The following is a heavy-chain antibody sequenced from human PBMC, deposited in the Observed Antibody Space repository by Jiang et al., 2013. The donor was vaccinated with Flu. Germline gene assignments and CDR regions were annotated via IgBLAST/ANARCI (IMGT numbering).Heavy chain of an antibody. J-gene: IGHJ5*02. CDR2: INPNSGGT. Sequence: VESGAEVKKPGASVKVSCKASGYTFTGYYMHWVRQAPGQGLEWMGWINPNSGGTNYAQKFQGRVTMTRDTSISTAYMELSRLRSDDTAVYYCARGGGVTMIVVVIESWFDPWGQGTLVTVSS. D-gene: IGHD3-22*01. CDR3: ARGGGVTMIVVVIESWFDP. V-gene: IGHV1-2*02. CDR1: GYTFTGYY.